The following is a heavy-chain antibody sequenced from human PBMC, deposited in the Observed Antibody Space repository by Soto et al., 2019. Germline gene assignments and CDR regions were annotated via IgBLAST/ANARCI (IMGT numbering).Heavy chain of an antibody. V-gene: IGHV4-39*01. Sequence: QLQLQESGPGLVKPSETLSLTCTVSGGSISSSSYYWGWIRQPPGKGLEWIGSIYYSGSTYYNPSLKSRVTISVDTSKNQYSLKLSSVTAADTAVYYCARLDPGRFFDYWGQGTLVTVSS. CDR1: GGSISSSSYY. CDR3: ARLDPGRFFDY. CDR2: IYYSGST. J-gene: IGHJ4*02.